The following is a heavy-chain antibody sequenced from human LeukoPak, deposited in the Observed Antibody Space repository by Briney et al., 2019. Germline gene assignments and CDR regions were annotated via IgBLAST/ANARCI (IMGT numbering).Heavy chain of an antibody. V-gene: IGHV4-61*02. D-gene: IGHD5/OR15-5a*01. CDR3: ARDVLSHSYYYMDV. J-gene: IGHJ6*03. Sequence: SETLSLTCTVSGGSLSSGRYYWSWIRRTAEKGLQWIGRIYISGSTNYSPSLKSRVTISLDTSNNQFSLNLSSVTAADTAGYYCARDVLSHSYYYMDVWGKGTTVTVSS. CDR1: GGSLSSGRYY. CDR2: IYISGST.